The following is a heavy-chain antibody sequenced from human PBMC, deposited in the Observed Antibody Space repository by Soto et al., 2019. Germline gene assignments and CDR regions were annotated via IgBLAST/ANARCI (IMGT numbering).Heavy chain of an antibody. D-gene: IGHD3-10*01. CDR3: AKDRRITMVRGFLRSFDP. V-gene: IGHV3-23*01. Sequence: PGGSLRLSCAASGFIFSNYPMTWVRQAPGRGLEWVAGISGSGETPYYADSVKGRFTISRDNFQNTLHLHMGSLRADDTAVYYCAKDRRITMVRGFLRSFDPWGQGTLVTVSS. CDR1: GFIFSNYP. J-gene: IGHJ5*02. CDR2: ISGSGETP.